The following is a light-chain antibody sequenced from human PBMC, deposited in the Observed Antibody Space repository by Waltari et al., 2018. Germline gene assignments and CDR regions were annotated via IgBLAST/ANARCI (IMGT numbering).Light chain of an antibody. J-gene: IGKJ4*01. V-gene: IGKV1-12*01. CDR1: QAIRDW. CDR3: QQANSFPLT. Sequence: DIQMTQSTSSVSASVGDRVTITCRASQAIRDWLVWYQQKPGRAPNLLMYGASTLRSGVPSRFSGSGSGTDFTLTIDSLQPEDFATYFCQQANSFPLTFGGGTKV. CDR2: GAS.